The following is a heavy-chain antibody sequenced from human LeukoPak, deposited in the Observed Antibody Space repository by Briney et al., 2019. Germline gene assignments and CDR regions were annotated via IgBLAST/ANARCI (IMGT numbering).Heavy chain of an antibody. CDR1: GFTASSNY. Sequence: PGGSLRLSCAASGFTASSNYMSWVRQAPGEGLEWVAVIWYDGSKKYYADSVKGRFTISRDNCKNTVYLQMNSLRAEDTAVYYCARVSPEIVVVTGTGAPDYWGQGTLVTVSS. J-gene: IGHJ4*02. CDR3: ARVSPEIVVVTGTGAPDY. CDR2: IWYDGSKK. V-gene: IGHV3-33*08. D-gene: IGHD2-21*02.